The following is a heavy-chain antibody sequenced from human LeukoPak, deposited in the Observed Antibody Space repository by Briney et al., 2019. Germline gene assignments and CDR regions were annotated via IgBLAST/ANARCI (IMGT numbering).Heavy chain of an antibody. CDR1: GFTVSSNY. D-gene: IGHD4-23*01. J-gene: IGHJ4*02. CDR3: AKDFRGNGYFFDY. CDR2: ISGSGDTS. Sequence: SGGSVRLSCAASGFTVSSNYMRWVRHAPGRGGEWVSAISGSGDTSFYADSVKGPFTISRDNSKNTLYLQMNSLSAEDTAVYYCAKDFRGNGYFFDYWGQGTLVTVSS. V-gene: IGHV3-23*01.